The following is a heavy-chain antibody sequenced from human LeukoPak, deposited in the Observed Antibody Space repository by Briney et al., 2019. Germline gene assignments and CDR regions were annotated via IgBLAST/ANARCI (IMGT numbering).Heavy chain of an antibody. CDR3: AKRVILTGYPYYFDY. V-gene: IGHV3-23*01. Sequence: PGGSLRLSCAASGFTSSNYAMSWVRQAPGKGLEWVSSISDSGGSTYYADSVKGRFTISRDNSKNTLYLQMNSLRAEDTAVYYCAKRVILTGYPYYFDYWGQGTLVTVSS. CDR2: ISDSGGST. J-gene: IGHJ4*02. CDR1: GFTSSNYA. D-gene: IGHD3-9*01.